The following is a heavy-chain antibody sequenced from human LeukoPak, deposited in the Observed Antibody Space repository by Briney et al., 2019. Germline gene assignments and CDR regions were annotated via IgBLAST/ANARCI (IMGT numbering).Heavy chain of an antibody. J-gene: IGHJ4*02. Sequence: ASVKVSCKASGYTFTSYDINWVRQATGQGLEWMGWMNPNSGNTGYAQKFQGRVTMTRNTSISTAYMELSSLRSEDTAVYYCARGTSIVGATPFDYWGQGTLVTVSS. CDR2: MNPNSGNT. D-gene: IGHD1-26*01. CDR3: ARGTSIVGATPFDY. CDR1: GYTFTSYD. V-gene: IGHV1-8*01.